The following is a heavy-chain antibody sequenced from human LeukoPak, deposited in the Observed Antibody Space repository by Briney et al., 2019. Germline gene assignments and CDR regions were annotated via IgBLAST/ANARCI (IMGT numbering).Heavy chain of an antibody. CDR3: ARGDVATSYPPLFDY. D-gene: IGHD5-12*01. V-gene: IGHV1-69*05. Sequence: GASVKVSCKASGGTFSNSAIRWVRQAPGQGLEWMGGIIPIFGTPNYAQKFQGRVTFTRNTSINTAYMELSSLRSEDTAVYYCARGDVATSYPPLFDYWGQGTLVTVSS. CDR2: IIPIFGTP. J-gene: IGHJ4*02. CDR1: GGTFSNSA.